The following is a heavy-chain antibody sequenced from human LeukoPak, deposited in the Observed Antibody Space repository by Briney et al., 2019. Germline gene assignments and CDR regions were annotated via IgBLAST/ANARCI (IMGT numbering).Heavy chain of an antibody. V-gene: IGHV3-9*01. CDR3: AKDFQRLGELSLEFDP. J-gene: IGHJ5*02. CDR1: GFTFDDYA. CDR2: ISWNSGSI. D-gene: IGHD3-16*02. Sequence: GGSLRLSCAASGFTFDDYAMHWVRQAPGKGLGWVSVISWNSGSIGYADSVKGRFTISRDNSKNTLYLQMNSLRAEDTAVYYCAKDFQRLGELSLEFDPWGQGTLVTVSS.